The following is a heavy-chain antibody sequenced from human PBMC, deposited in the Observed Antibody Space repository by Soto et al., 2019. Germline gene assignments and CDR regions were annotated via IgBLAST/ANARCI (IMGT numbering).Heavy chain of an antibody. CDR1: GYTFTSYY. CDR3: AREPRAMDV. J-gene: IGHJ6*01. Sequence: ASVKVSCKASGYTFTSYYIHWVRQAPGQGLEWMGIINPSSGGTSYAQKFQGRVTMTRDTSTSTVYMDLSSRRFEDTAVYYCAREPRAMDVWGQGTTVTSP. CDR2: INPSSGGT. V-gene: IGHV1-46*01.